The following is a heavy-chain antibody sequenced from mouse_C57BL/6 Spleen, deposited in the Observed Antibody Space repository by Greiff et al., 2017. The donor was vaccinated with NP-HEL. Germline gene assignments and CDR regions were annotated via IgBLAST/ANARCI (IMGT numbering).Heavy chain of an antibody. D-gene: IGHD1-1*01. CDR1: GYAFSSSW. CDR2: FYPGDGDT. Sequence: QVQLQQSGPELVKPGASVKISCKASGYAFSSSWMNWVKQRPGKGLEWIGRFYPGDGDTNYNGKFKGKATLTADKSSSTAYMQLSSLTSEDSAVYFCEREGDYYGSSYGGFAYWGQGTLVTVSA. J-gene: IGHJ3*01. V-gene: IGHV1-82*01. CDR3: EREGDYYGSSYGGFAY.